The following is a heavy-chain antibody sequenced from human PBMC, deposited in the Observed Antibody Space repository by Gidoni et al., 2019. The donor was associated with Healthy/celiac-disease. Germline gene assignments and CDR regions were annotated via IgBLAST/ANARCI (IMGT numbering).Heavy chain of an antibody. J-gene: IGHJ2*01. D-gene: IGHD3-22*01. Sequence: EVQLVESGGGLVQPGGSLRLSCAASGFTVSRNYMSWVRQAPGKGLEWVSVIYSGGSTYYADSVKGRFTISRDNSKNTLYLQMNSLRAEDTAVYYCAREARTDYYDSSGYYYFDLWGRGTLVTVSS. CDR1: GFTVSRNY. V-gene: IGHV3-66*01. CDR2: IYSGGST. CDR3: AREARTDYYDSSGYYYFDL.